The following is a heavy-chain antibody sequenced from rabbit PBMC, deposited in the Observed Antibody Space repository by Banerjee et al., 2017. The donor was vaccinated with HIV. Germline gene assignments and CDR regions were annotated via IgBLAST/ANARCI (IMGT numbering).Heavy chain of an antibody. Sequence: QSLVESGGGLVQPEGSLALTCKASGFTINSNYYMCWVRQAPGKGLEWIGCIYGGSSGSTYYASWAKGRFTISKTSSTTVTLQMTSLTAADTATYFCARESPYYSYGVGAYSYPMNLWGPGTLVTVS. J-gene: IGHJ4*01. CDR2: IYGGSSGST. CDR1: GFTINSNYY. D-gene: IGHD6-1*01. V-gene: IGHV1S40*01. CDR3: ARESPYYSYGVGAYSYPMNL.